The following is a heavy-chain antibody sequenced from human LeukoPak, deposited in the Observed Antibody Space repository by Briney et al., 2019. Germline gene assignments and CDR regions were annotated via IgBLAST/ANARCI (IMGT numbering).Heavy chain of an antibody. CDR2: IRTKVNSYAT. Sequence: PGGSLRLSCAASGFTFSGSAMHWVRQASGKGLEWVGRIRTKVNSYATVYAASVKGSFTISRDHSKNTAYLQMNSLKTEDTAVYYCTSLDYGDYSARMDVWGQGTTVTVSS. CDR3: TSLDYGDYSARMDV. V-gene: IGHV3-73*01. CDR1: GFTFSGSA. D-gene: IGHD4-17*01. J-gene: IGHJ6*02.